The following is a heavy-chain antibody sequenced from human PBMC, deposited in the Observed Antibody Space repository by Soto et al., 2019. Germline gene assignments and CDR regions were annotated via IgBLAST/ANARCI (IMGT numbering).Heavy chain of an antibody. CDR1: GYTFTSYG. D-gene: IGHD1-26*01. Sequence: ASVKVSCKASGYTFTSYGISWVRQAPGQGLEWMGWISAYNGNTNYAQKLQGSVSMTTDASTRTAFMELRSLRSADTAVDYCGRGDRNVGSFEAFDNWGQGTLVTVSS. V-gene: IGHV1-18*01. CDR2: ISAYNGNT. J-gene: IGHJ3*02. CDR3: GRGDRNVGSFEAFDN.